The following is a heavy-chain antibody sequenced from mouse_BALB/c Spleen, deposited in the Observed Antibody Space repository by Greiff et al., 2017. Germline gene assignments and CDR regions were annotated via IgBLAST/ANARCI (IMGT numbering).Heavy chain of an antibody. V-gene: IGHV5-12-2*01. D-gene: IGHD1-1*02. Sequence: EVQRVESGGGLVQPGGSLKLSCAASGFTFSSYTMSWVRQTPEKRLEWVAYISNGGGSTYYPDTVKGRFTISRDNAKNTLYLQMSSLKSEDTAMYYCAREGGSYAMDYWGQGTSVTVSS. CDR2: ISNGGGST. CDR3: AREGGSYAMDY. CDR1: GFTFSSYT. J-gene: IGHJ4*01.